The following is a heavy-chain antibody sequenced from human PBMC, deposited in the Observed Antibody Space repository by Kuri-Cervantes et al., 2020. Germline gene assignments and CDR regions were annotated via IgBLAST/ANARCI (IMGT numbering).Heavy chain of an antibody. V-gene: IGHV1-69*05. J-gene: IGHJ6*03. CDR2: IIPVFGTP. Sequence: SVKVSCKAPGGPFNNHINWVRQAPGQGLEWMGGIIPVFGTPDYAQKFQGRISITTDLSTRTAYMELSSLRSEDTAVYYCAKAPRGVDYMDVWGKGTTVTVSS. D-gene: IGHD2-15*01. CDR3: AKAPRGVDYMDV. CDR1: GGPFNNH.